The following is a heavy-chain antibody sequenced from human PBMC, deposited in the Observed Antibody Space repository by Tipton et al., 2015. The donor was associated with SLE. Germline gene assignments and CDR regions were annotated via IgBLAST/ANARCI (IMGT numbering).Heavy chain of an antibody. Sequence: TLSLTCAVSGDFINNNYWSWIRQSPGKGLEWIAYIHNSGHTNSNPSLKGRVFISLDTSKSQFSLKLTSVTAADTAVYYCARDEALGYFDSWGLGTLVTVSS. J-gene: IGHJ4*02. D-gene: IGHD7-27*01. CDR1: GDFINNNY. CDR2: IHNSGHT. V-gene: IGHV4-59*01. CDR3: ARDEALGYFDS.